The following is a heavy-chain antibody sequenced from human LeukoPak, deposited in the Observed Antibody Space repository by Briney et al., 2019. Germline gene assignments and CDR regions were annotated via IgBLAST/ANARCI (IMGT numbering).Heavy chain of an antibody. V-gene: IGHV3-9*01. J-gene: IGHJ4*02. CDR3: SKDTRDILTGYYNTAFDY. CDR2: ISWNSGTI. Sequence: PGGSLRLSCAASGFTFDDYAMHWVRQAPGKGLEWVSGISWNSGTIGYADSVKGRFTISRDNGKKSLFPQMNSLRAEDTALYYCSKDTRDILTGYYNTAFDYWGQGTLVTVSS. CDR1: GFTFDDYA. D-gene: IGHD3-9*01.